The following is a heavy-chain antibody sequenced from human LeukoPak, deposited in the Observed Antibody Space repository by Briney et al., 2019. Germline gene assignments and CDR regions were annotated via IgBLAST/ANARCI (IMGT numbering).Heavy chain of an antibody. CDR1: GFTVSSNY. Sequence: PGGSLRLSCAASGFTVSSNYMGWVRQAPGKGLEWVSVIYSGGSTYYADSVKGRFTISRDNSKNTLYLQMNSLRAEDTAVYYCASLPTVDTIFGVVIDYWGQGILVTASS. D-gene: IGHD3-3*01. J-gene: IGHJ4*02. CDR3: ASLPTVDTIFGVVIDY. V-gene: IGHV3-53*01. CDR2: IYSGGST.